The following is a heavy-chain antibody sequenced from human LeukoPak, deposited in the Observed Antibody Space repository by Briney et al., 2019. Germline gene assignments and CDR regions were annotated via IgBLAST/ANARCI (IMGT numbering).Heavy chain of an antibody. CDR3: ARECGLAVDV. J-gene: IGHJ6*04. CDR1: GYSISSGYY. V-gene: IGHV4-38-2*02. CDR2: IYHSGST. D-gene: IGHD6-13*01. Sequence: PSETLSLTCTVSGYSISSGYYWGWIRQPPGKGLEWIGSIYHSGSTYYNPSLKSRVTISVDTSKNQFSLKLSSVTAADTAVYYCARECGLAVDVWGKGTTVTVSS.